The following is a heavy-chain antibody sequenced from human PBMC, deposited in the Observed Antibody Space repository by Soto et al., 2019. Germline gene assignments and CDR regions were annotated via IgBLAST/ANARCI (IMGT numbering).Heavy chain of an antibody. D-gene: IGHD3-10*01. J-gene: IGHJ6*02. CDR2: INAGNGNT. CDR3: AREASYHGSGMYGDGMDV. V-gene: IGHV1-3*01. Sequence: QVPLVQSGAEVKKPGASVKVSCKASGYTFTAFAIHWVRQAPGLRPEWMGWINAGNGNTKSSQKFQGRVTITMDTSASTAYMELSSLRSEDTTVYYCAREASYHGSGMYGDGMDVWGQGTTVTVSS. CDR1: GYTFTAFA.